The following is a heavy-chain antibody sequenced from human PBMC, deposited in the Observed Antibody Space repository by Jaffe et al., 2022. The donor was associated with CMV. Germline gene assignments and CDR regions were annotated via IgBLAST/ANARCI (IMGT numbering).Heavy chain of an antibody. Sequence: EVQLVESGGGLVQPGGSLRLSCAASGFTFSSYEMNWVRQAPGKGLEWVSYISSSGSTIYYADSVKGRFTISRDNAKNSLYLQMNSLRAEDTAVYYCASRPPWTANPLYYYYYMDVWGKGTTVTVSS. CDR1: GFTFSSYE. CDR2: ISSSGSTI. CDR3: ASRPPWTANPLYYYYYMDV. J-gene: IGHJ6*03. D-gene: IGHD1-1*01. V-gene: IGHV3-48*03.